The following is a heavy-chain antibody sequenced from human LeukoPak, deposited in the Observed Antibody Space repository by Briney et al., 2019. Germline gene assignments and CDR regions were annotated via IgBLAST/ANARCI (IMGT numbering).Heavy chain of an antibody. J-gene: IGHJ4*02. Sequence: PSETLSLTCTVSGGSISTYYWSWIRQPPGKGLEWIGNIYYSGSTNYNPSLKSRVTISVDTSKNQFSLKLTAVTAADTAVYYCARPRYSSAWSVVDYWGQGTLVTVSS. CDR2: IYYSGST. D-gene: IGHD6-19*01. CDR3: ARPRYSSAWSVVDY. V-gene: IGHV4-59*08. CDR1: GGSISTYY.